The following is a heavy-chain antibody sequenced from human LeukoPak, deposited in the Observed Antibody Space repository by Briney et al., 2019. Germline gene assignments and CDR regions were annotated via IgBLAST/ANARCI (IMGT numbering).Heavy chain of an antibody. CDR3: ARDLEGRDPFPILGVFIAFDI. Sequence: ASVKVSCKASGYTFTGYYMHWVRQAPGQGLEWMGIINPSGGSTSYAQKFQGRVTMTRDTSTSTVYMELSSLRSEDTAVYYCARDLEGRDPFPILGVFIAFDIWGQGPMVTFSS. D-gene: IGHD3-3*01. J-gene: IGHJ3*02. CDR1: GYTFTGYY. V-gene: IGHV1-46*01. CDR2: INPSGGST.